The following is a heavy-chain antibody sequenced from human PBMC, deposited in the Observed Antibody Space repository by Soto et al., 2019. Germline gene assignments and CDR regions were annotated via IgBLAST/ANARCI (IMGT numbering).Heavy chain of an antibody. V-gene: IGHV3-48*03. CDR1: GFTFSSYE. CDR3: ARDHKGGYYYYGMDV. Sequence: GGSLRLSCAASGFTFSSYEMNWVRQAPGKGLEWVSYISSSGSTIYYADSVKGRFAISRDNAKNSLYLQMNSLRAEDTAVYYCARDHKGGYYYYGMDVWGQGTTVTVSS. CDR2: ISSSGSTI. J-gene: IGHJ6*02.